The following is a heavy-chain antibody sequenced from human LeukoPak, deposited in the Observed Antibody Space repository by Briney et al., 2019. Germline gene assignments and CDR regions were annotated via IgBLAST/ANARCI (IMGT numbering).Heavy chain of an antibody. V-gene: IGHV3-30*18. Sequence: GGSLRLSCAASGFTFSSYGMHWVRQAPGKGLEWVAVISYDGSNKYYADSVKGRFTISRDNSKNTLYLQMNSLRAEDTAVYYCAKEPYGSGSYHYWGQGTQVTVSS. D-gene: IGHD3-10*01. CDR1: GFTFSSYG. J-gene: IGHJ4*02. CDR3: AKEPYGSGSYHY. CDR2: ISYDGSNK.